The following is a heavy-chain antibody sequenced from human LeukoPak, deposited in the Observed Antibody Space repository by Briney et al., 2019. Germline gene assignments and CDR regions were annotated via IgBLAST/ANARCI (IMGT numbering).Heavy chain of an antibody. CDR2: INPDSGDT. Sequence: EASVKVSCKASGYTFTSYAMNWVRQAPGQGLEWMGWINPDSGDTNYEQKFQDWVTMTRDTSVNTVYMELSSLKSDDTAVYYCARVGYYYGAGSHFKALDSWGQGTLVIVSS. V-gene: IGHV1-2*04. CDR1: GYTFTSYA. D-gene: IGHD3-10*01. J-gene: IGHJ4*02. CDR3: ARVGYYYGAGSHFKALDS.